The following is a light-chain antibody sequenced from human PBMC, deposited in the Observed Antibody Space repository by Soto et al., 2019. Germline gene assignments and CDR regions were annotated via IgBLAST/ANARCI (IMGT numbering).Light chain of an antibody. CDR1: QSVSSSY. CDR3: QQYGSSASIT. J-gene: IGKJ5*01. CDR2: GAS. Sequence: EIVLTQSPGTLSLSPGERATLSCRASQSVSSSYLGWYQQKPGQAPRLLIYGASSRATGIPDRFSGSESGTDFTLTISRLEPEDFAMYYCQQYGSSASITFGQGTRLEIK. V-gene: IGKV3-20*01.